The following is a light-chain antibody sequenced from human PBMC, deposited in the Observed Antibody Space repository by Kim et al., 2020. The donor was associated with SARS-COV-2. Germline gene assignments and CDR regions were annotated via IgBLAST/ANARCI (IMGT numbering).Light chain of an antibody. J-gene: IGLJ2*01. CDR1: NIGSRS. CDR2: FDT. CDR3: QVWDSGSVQHVV. Sequence: SYELTQPPSVSVAPGQTASITCGGTNIGSRSVNWYQQKPGQAPMMLISFDTARPSGIPERFSGSNSGNTASLTISRVEAGDEADYYCQVWDSGSVQHVVFGGGTQLTVL. V-gene: IGLV3-21*04.